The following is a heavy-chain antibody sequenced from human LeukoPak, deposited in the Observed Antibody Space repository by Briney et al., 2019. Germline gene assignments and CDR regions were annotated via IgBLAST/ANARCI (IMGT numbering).Heavy chain of an antibody. CDR2: IYYSGST. V-gene: IGHV4-39*07. CDR3: ARTYYYDSSGYYYSQPNWFDP. J-gene: IGHJ5*02. D-gene: IGHD3-22*01. CDR1: GGSISSSSYY. Sequence: SETLSLTCTVSGGSISSSSYYWGWIRQPPGKGLEWIGSIYYSGSTYYNPSLKSRVTISVDTSKNQFSLKLSSVTAADTAVYYCARTYYYDSSGYYYSQPNWFDPWGQGTLVTVSS.